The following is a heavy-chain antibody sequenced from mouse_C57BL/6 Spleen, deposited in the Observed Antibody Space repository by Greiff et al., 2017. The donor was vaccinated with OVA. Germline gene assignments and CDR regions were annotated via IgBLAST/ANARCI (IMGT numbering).Heavy chain of an antibody. D-gene: IGHD2-4*01. CDR2: ISYDGSN. J-gene: IGHJ2*01. Sequence: EVQLVESGPGLVKPSQSLSLTCSVTGYSITSGYYWNWIRQFPGNKLEWMGYISYDGSNNYNPSLKNRISITRDTSKNQFFLKLNSVTTEDAATYYCARYYDYDGDFDYWGQGTTLTVSS. CDR3: ARYYDYDGDFDY. V-gene: IGHV3-6*01. CDR1: GYSITSGYY.